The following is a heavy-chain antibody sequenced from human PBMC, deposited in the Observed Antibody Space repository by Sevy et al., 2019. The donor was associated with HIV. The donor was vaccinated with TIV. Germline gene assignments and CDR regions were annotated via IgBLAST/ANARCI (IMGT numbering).Heavy chain of an antibody. CDR2: ISGSYNST. D-gene: IGHD3-22*01. V-gene: IGHV3-23*01. CDR3: AKDLYYDTSLFDY. CDR1: RFTFSIYA. Sequence: GGSLRLSCAASRFTFSIYAMSWVRQAPGKGLEWVSGISGSYNSTYYADSVKGRFTISRDNSKNTLYLQMNSLRAEDTAVYYCAKDLYYDTSLFDYWGQGTLVTVSS. J-gene: IGHJ4*02.